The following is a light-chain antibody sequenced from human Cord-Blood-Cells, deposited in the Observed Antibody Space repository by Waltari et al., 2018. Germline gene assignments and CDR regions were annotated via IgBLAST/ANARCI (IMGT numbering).Light chain of an antibody. CDR1: QSVLYSSNKKHY. V-gene: IGKV4-1*01. J-gene: IGKJ4*01. CDR3: QQYYSTPLT. CDR2: WAS. Sequence: DIVMTQSPDSLAVSLGERATINCKSSQSVLYSSNKKHYLAWNQQKPGQPARLLIYWASTRESGVPDRLSGSGSGTDFTLTISSLQAEDVAVYYCQQYYSTPLTFGGVTKVEIK.